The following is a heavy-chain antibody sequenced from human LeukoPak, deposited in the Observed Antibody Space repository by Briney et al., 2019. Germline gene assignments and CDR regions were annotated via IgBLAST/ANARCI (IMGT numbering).Heavy chain of an antibody. Sequence: GGSLRLSCAASGFTFSSHSMNWVRQAPGKGLEWLSYISTSSATIYYADSVKGRFTISRDSAKKSLYLQMNSLRAEDTAVYYCARDGTENYYYGMDVWGQGTTVTVSS. D-gene: IGHD6-13*01. J-gene: IGHJ6*02. CDR1: GFTFSSHS. V-gene: IGHV3-48*04. CDR3: ARDGTENYYYGMDV. CDR2: ISTSSATI.